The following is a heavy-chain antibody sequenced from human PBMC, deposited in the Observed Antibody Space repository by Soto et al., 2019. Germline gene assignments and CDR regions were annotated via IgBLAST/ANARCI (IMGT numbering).Heavy chain of an antibody. D-gene: IGHD4-17*01. J-gene: IGHJ4*02. CDR3: TRDAPNYGDYHPFDY. CDR2: IRSKAYGGTT. Sequence: PGGSLRLSCTASGFTFGDYAMSWFRQAPGKGLEWVGFIRSKAYGGTTEYAASVKGRFTISRDDSKSIAYLQMNSLKTEDTAVYYCTRDAPNYGDYHPFDYWGQGTLVTVSS. V-gene: IGHV3-49*03. CDR1: GFTFGDYA.